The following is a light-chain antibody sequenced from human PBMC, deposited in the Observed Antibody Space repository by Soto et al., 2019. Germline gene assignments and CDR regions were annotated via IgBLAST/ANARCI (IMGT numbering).Light chain of an antibody. V-gene: IGKV3-15*01. J-gene: IGKJ5*01. CDR2: RIS. Sequence: EIMMTQSPDTLSVSPGERATLSCRASQNVNSHLAWYQHKPGQPPRILIYRISTRATGISDRFSGSGSGTEFSLTISSLQSEDFAVYYCQQQAQWPLTFGQGTRLEIK. CDR1: QNVNSH. CDR3: QQQAQWPLT.